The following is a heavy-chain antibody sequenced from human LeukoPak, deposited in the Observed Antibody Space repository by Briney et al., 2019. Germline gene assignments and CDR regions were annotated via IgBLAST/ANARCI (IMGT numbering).Heavy chain of an antibody. CDR1: GDSISSYY. CDR2: IYASGST. Sequence: SETLSLTCTVSGDSISSYYWSWIRQPAGKGLEWIGRIYASGSTNYNPSLKSRVTMSLDTSKNQFSLNLSSVTAADTAVYYCARKALPGNWFDPWGQGTLVTLSS. J-gene: IGHJ5*02. V-gene: IGHV4-4*07. CDR3: ARKALPGNWFDP.